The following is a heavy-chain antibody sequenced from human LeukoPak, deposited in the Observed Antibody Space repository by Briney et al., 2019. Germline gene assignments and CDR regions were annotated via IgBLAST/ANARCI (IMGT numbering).Heavy chain of an antibody. D-gene: IGHD1-26*01. J-gene: IGHJ4*02. CDR2: ISYDGSNK. V-gene: IGHV3-30*18. CDR3: AKDSPSGSYSNVVDY. Sequence: GRSLRLSCAASGFTFSSYGMHWVRQAPGKGLEWVAVISYDGSNKYYADSVKGRFTISRDNSKNTLYLQMNSLRAEDTAVYYCAKDSPSGSYSNVVDYWGQGTLVTVSS. CDR1: GFTFSSYG.